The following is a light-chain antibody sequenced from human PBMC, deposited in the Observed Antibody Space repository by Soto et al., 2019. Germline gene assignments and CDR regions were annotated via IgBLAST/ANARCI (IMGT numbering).Light chain of an antibody. J-gene: IGLJ3*02. CDR2: EVS. V-gene: IGLV2-14*01. CDR1: SSDVGGYNY. CDR3: SSYTSRSTWV. Sequence: QSALTQPASVSGSPGQSITISCTGTSSDVGGYNYVSWYQQHPGKAPKLMIYEVSKRTSGVSNRFSGSKSGNTASLTISGLQAADEADYYCSSYTSRSTWVFGGGTKVTVL.